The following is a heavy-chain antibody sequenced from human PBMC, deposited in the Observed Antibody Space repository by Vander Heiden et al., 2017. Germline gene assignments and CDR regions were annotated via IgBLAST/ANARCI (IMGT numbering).Heavy chain of an antibody. CDR2: IYYSGST. V-gene: IGHV4-31*03. CDR1: GGSISCGGYY. D-gene: IGHD6-19*01. Sequence: QVQLQESGPGLVKPSQTLSLTCTVSGGSISCGGYYGSGIRQHPGKGLEWIGYIYYSGSTYYNPSLKSRVTISVDTSKNQFSLKLSSVTAADTAVYYCARVVAGTEFDYWGQGTLVTVSS. CDR3: ARVVAGTEFDY. J-gene: IGHJ4*02.